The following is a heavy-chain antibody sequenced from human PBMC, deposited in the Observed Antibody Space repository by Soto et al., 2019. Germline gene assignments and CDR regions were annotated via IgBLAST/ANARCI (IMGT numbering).Heavy chain of an antibody. CDR1: GVTFSSYT. J-gene: IGHJ6*02. Sequence: SSVKVSCKASGVTFSSYTISWVRQAPGQGLEWMGRIIPIRGIANYAQKFQGRVTMTADKSTSTAYMELSRLRSDDTAVYYCARELGNYGDILAASYYGMDVWGQGTSVTVSS. D-gene: IGHD4-17*01. CDR3: ARELGNYGDILAASYYGMDV. CDR2: IIPIRGIA. V-gene: IGHV1-69*04.